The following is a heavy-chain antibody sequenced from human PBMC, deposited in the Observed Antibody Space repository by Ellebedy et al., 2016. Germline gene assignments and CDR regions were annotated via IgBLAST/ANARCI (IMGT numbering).Heavy chain of an antibody. CDR2: IYYSGST. D-gene: IGHD3-10*01. V-gene: IGHV4-39*07. Sequence: SETLSLTXTVSGGSISSSSYYWGWIRQPPGKGLEWIGSIYYSGSTYYNPSLKSRVTISVDRSKNQFSLKLSSVTAADTAVYYCARGAVFRFGELLGHYYAFDIWGQGTMVTVSS. CDR3: ARGAVFRFGELLGHYYAFDI. J-gene: IGHJ3*02. CDR1: GGSISSSSYY.